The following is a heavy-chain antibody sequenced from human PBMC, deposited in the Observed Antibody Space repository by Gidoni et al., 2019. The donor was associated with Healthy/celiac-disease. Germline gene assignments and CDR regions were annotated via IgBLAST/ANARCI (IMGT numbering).Heavy chain of an antibody. CDR3: AKDKLAVAGYFDY. J-gene: IGHJ4*02. CDR1: GFPFDDYA. D-gene: IGHD6-19*01. V-gene: IGHV3-9*01. Sequence: EVQLVESGGGLVQPGRSLSLSCAASGFPFDDYAMHWVRQAPGKGLEWVSGISWNSGSIGYADSVKGRFTISRDNAKNSLYLQMNSLRAEDTALYYCAKDKLAVAGYFDYWGQGTRVTVSS. CDR2: ISWNSGSI.